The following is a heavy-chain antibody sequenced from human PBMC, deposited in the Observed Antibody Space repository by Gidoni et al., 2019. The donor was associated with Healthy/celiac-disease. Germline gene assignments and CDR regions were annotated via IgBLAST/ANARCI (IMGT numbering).Heavy chain of an antibody. CDR3: AREGGSGWSQDY. Sequence: QVQLVESGGGVVQPGRSLRLSCAASGFTFSSYGMHWVRQAPGKGLEWVAVIWYDGSNKYYADSVKGRFTISRDNSKNTLYLQMNSLRAEDTAVYYCAREGGSGWSQDYWGQGTLVTVSS. CDR2: IWYDGSNK. CDR1: GFTFSSYG. J-gene: IGHJ4*02. V-gene: IGHV3-33*01. D-gene: IGHD6-19*01.